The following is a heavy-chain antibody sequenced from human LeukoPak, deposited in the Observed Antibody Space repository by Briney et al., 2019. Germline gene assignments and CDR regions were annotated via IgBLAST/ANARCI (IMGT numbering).Heavy chain of an antibody. J-gene: IGHJ6*03. V-gene: IGHV3-23*01. CDR3: AKDGAYYDFWSGYPTHYYYYYMDV. CDR2: ISGSGGST. CDR1: GSTFSSYA. D-gene: IGHD3-3*01. Sequence: PGGSLRLSCAASGSTFSSYAMSWVRQAPGKGLEWVSAISGSGGSTYYADSVKGRFTISRDNSKNTLYLQMNSLRAEDTAVYYCAKDGAYYDFWSGYPTHYYYYYMDVWGKGTTVTVSS.